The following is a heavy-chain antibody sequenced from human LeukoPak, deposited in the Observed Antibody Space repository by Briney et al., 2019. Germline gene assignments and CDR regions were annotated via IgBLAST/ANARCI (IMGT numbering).Heavy chain of an antibody. D-gene: IGHD6-19*01. CDR2: INPNSGAT. J-gene: IGHJ4*02. Sequence: ASVKVSRKASGYTFTGHFIHWVRQAPGQGLEWMGRINPNSGATNATQKFQDRVNMTRDRSISTAFMELSGLRSDDTAIYYCARIDSGWFGVSFWGQGTLVTVSS. CDR1: GYTFTGHF. CDR3: ARIDSGWFGVSF. V-gene: IGHV1-2*06.